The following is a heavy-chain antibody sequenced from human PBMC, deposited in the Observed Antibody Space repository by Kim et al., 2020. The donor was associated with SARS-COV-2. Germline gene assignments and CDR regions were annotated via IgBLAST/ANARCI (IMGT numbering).Heavy chain of an antibody. J-gene: IGHJ5*02. Sequence: SETLSLTCAVYGGSFSGYYWSWIRQPPGKGLEWSGEINHSGSTNYNPSLKSRVTISVDTSKNQFSLKLSSVTAADTAGYYCARGPIGLLWFGELSARWFDPWGQGTLVTVAS. CDR1: GGSFSGYY. CDR2: INHSGST. D-gene: IGHD3-10*01. CDR3: ARGPIGLLWFGELSARWFDP. V-gene: IGHV4-34*01.